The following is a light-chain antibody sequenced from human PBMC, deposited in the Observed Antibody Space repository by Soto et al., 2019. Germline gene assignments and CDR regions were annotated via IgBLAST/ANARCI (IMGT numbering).Light chain of an antibody. CDR2: TNS. J-gene: IGLJ3*02. CDR3: QSYDTSLSGWV. Sequence: QPVLTQPPSVSGAPGQRVTISCTGSSSDIGAGSDVHWYQQFPGAAPKLLIFTNSVRPSGVPDRFSASKSGTSASLAITGLQAEDEADYYCQSYDTSLSGWVFGGGTKPTVL. V-gene: IGLV1-40*01. CDR1: SSDIGAGSD.